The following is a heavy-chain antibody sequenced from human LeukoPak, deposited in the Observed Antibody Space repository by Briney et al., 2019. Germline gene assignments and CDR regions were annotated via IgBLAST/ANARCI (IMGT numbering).Heavy chain of an antibody. Sequence: ASVKVSCKASGYTFTSYDINWVRQATGQGLEWMGWMNPNSGNTGYAQKFQGRVTMTRDTSTSTVYMELSSLRSEDTAVYYCARDRLSYYYDSSGYYYFQHWGQGTLVTVSS. D-gene: IGHD3-22*01. CDR3: ARDRLSYYYDSSGYYYFQH. CDR2: MNPNSGNT. V-gene: IGHV1-8*01. CDR1: GYTFTSYD. J-gene: IGHJ1*01.